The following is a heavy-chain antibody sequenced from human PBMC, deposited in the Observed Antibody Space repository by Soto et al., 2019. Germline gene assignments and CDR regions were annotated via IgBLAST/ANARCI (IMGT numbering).Heavy chain of an antibody. V-gene: IGHV3-23*01. J-gene: IGHJ4*02. Sequence: GGSLRLSCAASGFTFSSYAMSWVRQAPGKGLEWVSAISGSGGSTYYADSVKGRFTISRDNAKNSLYLQMNSLRGEDTAVYYCARARYCNGGSCNWGYRGQGTLVTVSS. CDR1: GFTFSSYA. CDR2: ISGSGGST. CDR3: ARARYCNGGSCNWGY. D-gene: IGHD2-15*01.